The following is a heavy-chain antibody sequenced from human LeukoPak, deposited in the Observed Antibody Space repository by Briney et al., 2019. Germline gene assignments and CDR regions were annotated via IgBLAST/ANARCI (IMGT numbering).Heavy chain of an antibody. CDR1: GFTFSSYN. CDR3: ARSTAMAFDYYYYYMDV. CDR2: ISSSSSTI. J-gene: IGHJ6*03. V-gene: IGHV3-48*01. Sequence: GGSLRLSCAASGFTFSSYNMNRVRQAPGKGLEWVSYISSSSSTIYYADSVKGRFTISRDNAKNSLYLQMNSLRAEDTAVYYCARSTAMAFDYYYYYMDVWGKGTTVTVSS. D-gene: IGHD5-18*01.